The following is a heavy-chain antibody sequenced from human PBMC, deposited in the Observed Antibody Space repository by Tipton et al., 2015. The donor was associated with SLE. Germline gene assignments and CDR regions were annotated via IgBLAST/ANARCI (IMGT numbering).Heavy chain of an antibody. CDR3: AREGRGSSGFDY. CDR2: IYTSGST. D-gene: IGHD6-6*01. CDR1: GGSISSGSYY. V-gene: IGHV4-61*02. J-gene: IGHJ4*02. Sequence: TLSLTCTVSGGSISSGSYYWSWIRQPAGKGLEWIGRIYTSGSTNYNPSLKSRVTISVDTSKNQFSLKLRSVTAADTAVYYCAREGRGSSGFDYWGQGTLVTVSS.